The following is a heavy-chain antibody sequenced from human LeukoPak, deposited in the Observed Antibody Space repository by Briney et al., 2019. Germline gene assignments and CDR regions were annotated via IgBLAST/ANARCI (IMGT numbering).Heavy chain of an antibody. D-gene: IGHD1-26*01. Sequence: GGSLRLSCAASGFTFSDYYMSWIRQAPGKGLEWVSYISSTVSTIYYADSVKGRFTISRDNAKNSLYLQMNSLRAEDTAVYYCARVSGSYYDVFDYWGQGTLVTVSS. CDR2: ISSTVSTI. CDR1: GFTFSDYY. J-gene: IGHJ4*02. V-gene: IGHV3-11*01. CDR3: ARVSGSYYDVFDY.